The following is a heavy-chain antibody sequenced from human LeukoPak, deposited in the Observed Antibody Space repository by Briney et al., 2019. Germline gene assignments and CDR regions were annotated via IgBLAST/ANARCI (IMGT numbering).Heavy chain of an antibody. CDR1: GGSISSSSYY. D-gene: IGHD3-22*01. J-gene: IGHJ4*02. CDR3: ARALSYYDSSGYLAFDY. Sequence: SETLSLTCTVSGGSISSSSYYWGWIRQPPGKGLEWIGSIYYSGSTYYNPSLKSRVTISVDTSKNQFSLKLSSVTAADTAVYYCARALSYYDSSGYLAFDYWGQGTLVTVSS. CDR2: IYYSGST. V-gene: IGHV4-39*07.